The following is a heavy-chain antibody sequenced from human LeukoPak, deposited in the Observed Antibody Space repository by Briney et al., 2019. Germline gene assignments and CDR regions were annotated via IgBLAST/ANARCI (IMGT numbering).Heavy chain of an antibody. D-gene: IGHD2-15*01. Sequence: PGGSLRLSCAASGFSFSNYVMHWVRQAPGKGLEYVSAIMPNGETRGYANSMKGRFTISRDNSKNTLYLQMGSLRAEDMAIYYCARERDGGFAFDIWGQGTLVTVSS. V-gene: IGHV3-64*01. J-gene: IGHJ3*02. CDR3: ARERDGGFAFDI. CDR1: GFSFSNYV. CDR2: IMPNGETR.